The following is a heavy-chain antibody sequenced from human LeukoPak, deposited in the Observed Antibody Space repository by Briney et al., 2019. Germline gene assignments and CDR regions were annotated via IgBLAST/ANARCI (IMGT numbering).Heavy chain of an antibody. J-gene: IGHJ4*02. D-gene: IGHD3-9*01. CDR2: IYYSGST. CDR1: GGSISSSSYY. CDR3: ARRHDMLAGSPFDY. Sequence: SETLSLTCTVSGGSISSSSYYCGWIRQPPGKGLEWIVSIYYSGSTYYNPSLKSRVTIFVDTSTNPFSLKLSSVTAADTAVYYCARRHDMLAGSPFDYWDQGTLVTVSS. V-gene: IGHV4-39*01.